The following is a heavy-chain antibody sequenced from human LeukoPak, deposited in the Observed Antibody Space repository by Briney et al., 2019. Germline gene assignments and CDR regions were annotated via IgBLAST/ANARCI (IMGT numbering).Heavy chain of an antibody. CDR3: ARVDSYYDII. D-gene: IGHD3-22*01. Sequence: SETLSLTCTVSGDSTSSYYCSWIRQHPGKGLEWIGYIYYSGSTYYNPSLKSRVTISVDTSKNQFSLKLSSVTAADTAVYYCARVDSYYDIIWGQGTMVTVSS. CDR2: IYYSGST. V-gene: IGHV4-59*06. CDR1: GDSTSSYY. J-gene: IGHJ3*02.